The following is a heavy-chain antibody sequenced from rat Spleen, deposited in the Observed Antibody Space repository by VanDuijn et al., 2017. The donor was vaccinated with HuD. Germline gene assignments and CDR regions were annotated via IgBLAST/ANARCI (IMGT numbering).Heavy chain of an antibody. CDR2: ISTGGDNT. V-gene: IGHV5S13*01. Sequence: EVQLVESDGGLVQPGRSLKLSCAASGFTFSNYYMAWVRQAPTKGLEWIASISTGGDNTYFRDSVKGRFTLSRDNPKNTQSLQMDSLRSEDTAIYYCTRGYVMDAWGQGASVTVSS. CDR1: GFTFSNYY. CDR3: TRGYVMDA. J-gene: IGHJ4*01.